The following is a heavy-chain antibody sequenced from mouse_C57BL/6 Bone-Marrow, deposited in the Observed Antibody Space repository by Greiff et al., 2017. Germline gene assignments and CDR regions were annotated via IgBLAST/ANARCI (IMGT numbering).Heavy chain of an antibody. V-gene: IGHV10-1*01. CDR2: IRSKSNNYAT. Sequence: VQLKESGGGLVQPKGSLKLSCAASGFSFNTYAMNWVRQAPGKGLEWVARIRSKSNNYATSYADSVKDRFTISRDDSESMLHLQMNNLKTEDTGMYYCVKHDAKPGGYDEGAMDYWGQGTSVTVSS. J-gene: IGHJ4*01. CDR1: GFSFNTYA. CDR3: VKHDAKPGGYDEGAMDY. D-gene: IGHD2-2*01.